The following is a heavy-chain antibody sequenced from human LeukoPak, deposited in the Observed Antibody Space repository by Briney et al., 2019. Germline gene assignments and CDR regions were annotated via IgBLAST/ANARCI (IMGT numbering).Heavy chain of an antibody. CDR3: ARPNITSYYDSRGYDAFDV. V-gene: IGHV5-51*01. J-gene: IGHJ3*01. CDR2: IYPDDSDT. Sequence: GESLKISCKCSGYRFNAYWIAWVRQMPGKGLEWMGIIYPDDSDTRYSPSFQGQVTISADKSVRTAYLQWSSLKASDSAMYYCARPNITSYYDSRGYDAFDVWGQGTMVTVSS. D-gene: IGHD3-22*01. CDR1: GYRFNAYW.